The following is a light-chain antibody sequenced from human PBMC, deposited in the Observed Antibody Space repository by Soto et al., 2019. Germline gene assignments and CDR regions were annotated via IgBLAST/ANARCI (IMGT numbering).Light chain of an antibody. CDR2: AS. CDR3: QHYGTSAL. J-gene: IGKJ3*01. CDR1: QSVSEMY. V-gene: IGKV3-20*01. Sequence: ENVLIQSPGTVSLSPGERDTLSCRASQSVSEMYLAWYQHKPGQAPRLLIYASNRATGIPDRFSGSGSGTDFTLTINRLEPEDFAVYYCQHYGTSALFGPGTKVEIK.